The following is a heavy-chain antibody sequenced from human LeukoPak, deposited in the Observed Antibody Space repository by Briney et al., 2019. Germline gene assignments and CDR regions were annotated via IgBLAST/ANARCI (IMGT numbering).Heavy chain of an antibody. CDR1: GFTFNNYA. CDR3: ARWTSGYYSPGTFDI. J-gene: IGHJ3*02. Sequence: GGSLRLSCAASGFTFNNYAMSWVRQAPGKGLEWVSVIYSGGSTYYADSVKGRFTISRDNSKNTLYLQMNSLRAEDTAVYFCARWTSGYYSPGTFDIWGQGTMVTVSS. V-gene: IGHV3-53*01. D-gene: IGHD3-22*01. CDR2: IYSGGST.